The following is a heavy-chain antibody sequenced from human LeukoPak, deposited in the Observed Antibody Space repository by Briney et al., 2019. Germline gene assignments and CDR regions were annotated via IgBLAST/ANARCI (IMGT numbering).Heavy chain of an antibody. CDR1: GFTFSSYA. D-gene: IGHD3-22*01. V-gene: IGHV3-23*01. J-gene: IGHJ6*03. CDR2: ISGSGGST. CDR3: ASIRGVYDSSGYSIYYYYYMDV. Sequence: GGSLRLSCAASGFTFSSYAMSWVRQAPGKGLEWVSAISGSGGSTYYADSVKGRFTISRDNSKNTLYLQMNSLRAEDTAVYYCASIRGVYDSSGYSIYYYYYMDVWGKGTTVTVPS.